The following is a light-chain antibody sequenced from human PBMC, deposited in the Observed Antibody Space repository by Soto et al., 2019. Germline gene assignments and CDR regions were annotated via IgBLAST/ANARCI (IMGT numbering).Light chain of an antibody. CDR1: QSIYINS. Sequence: EIVLTQSPGTLSLSPGERATLSCRASQSIYINSLAWYQQKRGQPPRLLIYAATVRATAVPSRFSGSGSGTDFALTISRLAPEDSAMYYCQHYGDSPFAFGPGTKLDVK. CDR3: QHYGDSPFA. CDR2: AAT. J-gene: IGKJ3*01. V-gene: IGKV3-20*01.